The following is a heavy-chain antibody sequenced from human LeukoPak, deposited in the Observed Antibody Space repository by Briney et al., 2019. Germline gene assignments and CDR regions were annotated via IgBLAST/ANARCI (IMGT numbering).Heavy chain of an antibody. V-gene: IGHV1-8*01. D-gene: IGHD1-26*01. CDR2: MNPNSGNT. J-gene: IGHJ1*01. Sequence: ASVKVSCKASGYTFTSYDINWVRQATGQGLEWMGWMNPNSGNTGYAQKFQGRVTMTRNTSISTAYMELSGLRSEDTAVYYCARRVGGSYSGQYFQHWGQGTLVTVSS. CDR3: ARRVGGSYSGQYFQH. CDR1: GYTFTSYD.